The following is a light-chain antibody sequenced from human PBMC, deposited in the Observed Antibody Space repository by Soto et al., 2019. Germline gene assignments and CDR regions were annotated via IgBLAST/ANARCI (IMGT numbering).Light chain of an antibody. CDR2: GAS. CDR3: QHYVTSLTT. V-gene: IGKV3-20*01. CDR1: QSVSNY. J-gene: IGKJ1*01. Sequence: EIVMTQSPATLSVSLGERATLSCRASQSVSNYLAWYQQKPGQAPRLLIFGASIRVTGIPDRFIGSGSGTDFTLTISRLEPEDFAVYYCQHYVTSLTTFGQGTKVDIK.